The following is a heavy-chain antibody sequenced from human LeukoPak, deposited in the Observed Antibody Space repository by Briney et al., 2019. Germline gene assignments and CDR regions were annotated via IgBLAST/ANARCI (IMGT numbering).Heavy chain of an antibody. D-gene: IGHD3-10*01. CDR2: MNPNSGNT. CDR1: GYTFTSYD. CDR3: ARVHVGVPASRQWGGGEYYYYYYMDV. Sequence: GASVKVSCKASGYTFTSYDINWVRQTTGQGLEWMGWMNPNSGNTGYAQKFQGRVTMTRNTSISTAYMELSSLRSEDTAVYYCARVHVGVPASRQWGGGEYYYYYYMDVWGKGTTVTVSS. V-gene: IGHV1-8*01. J-gene: IGHJ6*03.